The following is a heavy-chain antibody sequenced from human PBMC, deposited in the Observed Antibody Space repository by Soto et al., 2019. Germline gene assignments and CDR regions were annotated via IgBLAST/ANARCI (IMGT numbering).Heavy chain of an antibody. Sequence: GGSLRLSCAGSGFTFSSYAMSWVRQAPGKGLEWVSAISVSGGSTYYADSVKGRFTISRDNSKNTLYLQMNSLRAEDTAVYYCAKVRGAGYGLRGPIDYRGQGTLVTVSS. CDR3: AKVRGAGYGLRGPIDY. D-gene: IGHD4-17*01. CDR2: ISVSGGST. V-gene: IGHV3-23*01. J-gene: IGHJ4*02. CDR1: GFTFSSYA.